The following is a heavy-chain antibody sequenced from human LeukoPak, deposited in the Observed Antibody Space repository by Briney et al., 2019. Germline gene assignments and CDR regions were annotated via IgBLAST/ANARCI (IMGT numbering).Heavy chain of an antibody. J-gene: IGHJ4*02. CDR2: APHDGNSP. D-gene: IGHD1-26*01. Sequence: PGGSLRLSCAGSGFSFSSYGMHWVRQAPGKGLERVAVAPHDGNSPIYAASVNGRFTISRDNSKDTLFLHMDSLRVDDTALYYCVRQTLGASGLDHWGQGVLVTVSS. V-gene: IGHV3-30*12. CDR3: VRQTLGASGLDH. CDR1: GFSFSSYG.